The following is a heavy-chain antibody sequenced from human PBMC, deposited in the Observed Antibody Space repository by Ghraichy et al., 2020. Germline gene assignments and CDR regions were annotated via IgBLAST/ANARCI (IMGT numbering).Heavy chain of an antibody. Sequence: ASVKVSCKASGYTFTNFYIHWVRQAPGQGLEWMGRINPNSGDTLFAHKFQGRVTVTGDTSISTAYLDLTSLTSDDTAVYFCAREARIEMESTDYYFGFDVWGPGTMVTVSS. V-gene: IGHV1-2*06. CDR3: AREARIEMESTDYYFGFDV. CDR2: INPNSGDT. J-gene: IGHJ6*02. CDR1: GYTFTNFY. D-gene: IGHD5-24*01.